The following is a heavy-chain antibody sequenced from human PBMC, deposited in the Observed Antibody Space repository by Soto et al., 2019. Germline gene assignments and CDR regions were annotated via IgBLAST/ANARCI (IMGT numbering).Heavy chain of an antibody. Sequence: PGGSLRLSCAASGFTFSSYWMHWVRQAAGKGLVWVSRINSDGSDTVYADSVKGRFTFSRDNAKNTVYLQMNSLRVEDTAVYYCAREKAGGFFDYWGQGSQVTVSS. CDR2: INSDGSDT. CDR1: GFTFSSYW. CDR3: AREKAGGFFDY. J-gene: IGHJ4*02. V-gene: IGHV3-74*01.